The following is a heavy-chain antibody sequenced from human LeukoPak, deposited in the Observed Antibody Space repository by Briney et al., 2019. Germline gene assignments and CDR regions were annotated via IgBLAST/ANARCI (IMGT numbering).Heavy chain of an antibody. J-gene: IGHJ4*02. CDR3: ARRNSMVASLGY. D-gene: IGHD5-12*01. Sequence: SETLSLTCTVSGGSIISDTYYWGWVRPPPGKGLAWIGSINYSGSTYYNPSLKSRATISVDTSKNQFSLRLSSVTAADTAVYYCARRNSMVASLGYWGQGTLVTVSS. CDR1: GGSIISDTYY. CDR2: INYSGST. V-gene: IGHV4-39*01.